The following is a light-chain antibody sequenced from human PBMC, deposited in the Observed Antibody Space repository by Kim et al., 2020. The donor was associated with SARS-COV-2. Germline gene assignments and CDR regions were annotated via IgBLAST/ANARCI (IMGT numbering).Light chain of an antibody. Sequence: VQMGPGKTARIAWGGKNIGSKKVRWYRQKPSQAPLLGIYYDSDRPSGIPGRFSGANSGNTATLTISRVEAGDEADYYCQVWDSAVVFGGGTQLTVL. CDR1: NIGSKK. CDR2: YDS. CDR3: QVWDSAVV. V-gene: IGLV3-21*01. J-gene: IGLJ2*01.